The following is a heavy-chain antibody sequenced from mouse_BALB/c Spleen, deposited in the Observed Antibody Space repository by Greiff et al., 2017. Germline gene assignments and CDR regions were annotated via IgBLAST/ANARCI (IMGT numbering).Heavy chain of an antibody. CDR3: AIYLRAMDY. J-gene: IGHJ4*01. V-gene: IGHV1-87*01. CDR1: GYTFTSYW. Sequence: QVQLKQSGAELARPGASVKLSCKASGYTFTSYWMQWVKQRPGQGLEWIGAIYPGDGDTRYTQKFKGKATLTADKSSSTAYMQLSSLASEDSAVYYCAIYLRAMDYWGQGTSVTVSS. D-gene: IGHD5-5*01. CDR2: IYPGDGDT.